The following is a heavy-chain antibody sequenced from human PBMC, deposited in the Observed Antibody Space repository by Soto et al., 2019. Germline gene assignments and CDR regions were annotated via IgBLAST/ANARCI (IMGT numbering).Heavy chain of an antibody. CDR2: IYYSGST. D-gene: IGHD3-16*01. CDR3: ARLRLGESTAFDY. V-gene: IGHV4-39*01. J-gene: IGHJ4*02. Sequence: SETLSLTCTVSGGSISSSSYYWGWIRQPPGKGLEWTGSIYYSGSTYYNPSLKSRVTISVDTSKNQFSLKLSSVTAADTAVYYCARLRLGESTAFDYWGQGTLVTVSS. CDR1: GGSISSSSYY.